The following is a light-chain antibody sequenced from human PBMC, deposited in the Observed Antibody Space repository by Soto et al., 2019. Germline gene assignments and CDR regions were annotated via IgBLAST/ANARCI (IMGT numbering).Light chain of an antibody. CDR1: QSLLHITGETF. CDR3: MQSTPLPPT. CDR2: EVS. Sequence: DVVMTQTPLSLSVAPGQPASISCKSSQSLLHITGETFLFWHLQKPGQSPQLLIYEVSTRVSGVPDRFSGSGSGTDFTLEISRVETDDVGIYYCMQSTPLPPTFGQGTRLGIE. V-gene: IGKV2D-29*02. J-gene: IGKJ5*01.